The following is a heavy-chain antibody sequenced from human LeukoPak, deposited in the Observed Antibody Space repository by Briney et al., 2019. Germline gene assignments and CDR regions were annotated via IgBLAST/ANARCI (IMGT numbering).Heavy chain of an antibody. CDR1: GFTFSSYA. CDR3: AKDLTAPSRGYSYGPRPADY. Sequence: GGSLRLSCAASGFTFSSYAMSWVRQAPGKGLEWVLAISGSDGTTYYADSVKGRFTISRDNSKNTLYLQMNSLRAEDTAVYYCAKDLTAPSRGYSYGPRPADYWGQGTLVTVSS. D-gene: IGHD5-18*01. V-gene: IGHV3-23*01. J-gene: IGHJ4*02. CDR2: ISGSDGTT.